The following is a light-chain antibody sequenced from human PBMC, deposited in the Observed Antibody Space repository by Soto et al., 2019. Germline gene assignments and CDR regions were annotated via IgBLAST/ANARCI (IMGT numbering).Light chain of an antibody. V-gene: IGKV3-20*01. Sequence: EIVLTQSPGTLSLSPGERATLSCRASQSVSSRYLVWYQQKPGQAPRLLIYDSSSRATGIPDRFSGSGSGTDFTLTISRLEPEDFAVYYCQQYGSSPLFTFGPGTKVDVK. CDR2: DSS. CDR1: QSVSSRY. CDR3: QQYGSSPLFT. J-gene: IGKJ3*01.